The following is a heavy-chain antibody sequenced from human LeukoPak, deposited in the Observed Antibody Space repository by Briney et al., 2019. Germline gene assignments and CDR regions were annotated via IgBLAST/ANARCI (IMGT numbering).Heavy chain of an antibody. V-gene: IGHV4-59*01. CDR3: ARDRAAGGLGYNWFDP. CDR2: IHDSGST. J-gene: IGHJ5*02. Sequence: SETLSLTCSVSGGSLSSYYWSWIRQSPGKQLERIGDIHDSGSTNYNPSLNSRVTIFMDTSKNQFSLRLSSVTAADTAVYYCARDRAAGGLGYNWFDPWGQGVLVTVSS. CDR1: GGSLSSYY. D-gene: IGHD6-19*01.